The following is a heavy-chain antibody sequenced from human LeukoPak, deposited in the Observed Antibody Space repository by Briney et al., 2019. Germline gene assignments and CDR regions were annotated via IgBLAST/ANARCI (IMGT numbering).Heavy chain of an antibody. CDR1: GFTFSSYG. CDR2: ISYDGSNK. Sequence: GRSLRLSCAASGFTFSSYGMHWVRQAPGKGLEWVAVISYDGSNKYYADSVKGRFTISRDNAKNSLYLQMNSLRAEDTAVYYCARDSVAGYEVYFDYWGQGTLVTVSS. CDR3: ARDSVAGYEVYFDY. D-gene: IGHD5-12*01. V-gene: IGHV3-30*03. J-gene: IGHJ4*02.